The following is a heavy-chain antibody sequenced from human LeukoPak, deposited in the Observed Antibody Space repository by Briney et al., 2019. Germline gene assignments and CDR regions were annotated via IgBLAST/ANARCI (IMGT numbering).Heavy chain of an antibody. V-gene: IGHV4-34*01. CDR1: GGSFSGYY. Sequence: SETLSLTCAVYGGSFSGYYWSWIRQPPGKGLEWIGEINHSGSTNYNPSPKSRVTISVDTSKNQFSLKLSSVTAANTAVYYCARVGQQLVPRYFDYWGQGTLVTVSS. J-gene: IGHJ4*02. CDR3: ARVGQQLVPRYFDY. D-gene: IGHD6-13*01. CDR2: INHSGST.